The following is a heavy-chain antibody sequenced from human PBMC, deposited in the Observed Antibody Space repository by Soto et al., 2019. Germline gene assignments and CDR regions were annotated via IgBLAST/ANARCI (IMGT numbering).Heavy chain of an antibody. V-gene: IGHV1-2*02. D-gene: IGHD1-26*01. J-gene: IGHJ4*02. CDR2: VTPRSGEV. CDR3: ARVPILGPTGDFDY. Sequence: QVHLVQSGAEVKRPGDSVKVSCQASGYTFTDYHIHWVRQAPGQGLEWMGRVTPRSGEVYYSPKFQGRVTLTRDTSLSTAYMELTTLKFEDTAVFYCARVPILGPTGDFDYWGQGTLATVSS. CDR1: GYTFTDYH.